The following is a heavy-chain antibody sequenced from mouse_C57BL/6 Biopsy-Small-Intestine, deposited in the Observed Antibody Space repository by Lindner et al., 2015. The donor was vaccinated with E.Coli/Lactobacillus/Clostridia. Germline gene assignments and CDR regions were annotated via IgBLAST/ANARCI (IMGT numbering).Heavy chain of an antibody. V-gene: IGHV5-17*01. CDR3: ARDYHGCCHDY. CDR2: ISGSSATI. D-gene: IGHD1-1*01. Sequence: VQLQESGGGLVKPGGSLKLSCAASGFTFSDYGMHWVRQTPEKGLDWVAYISGSSATIFYADTVKGRFTISRDNAKNTLFLQMTSLRSEDTATYYCARDYHGCCHDYWGQGTTLTVSS. CDR1: GFTFSDYG. J-gene: IGHJ2*01.